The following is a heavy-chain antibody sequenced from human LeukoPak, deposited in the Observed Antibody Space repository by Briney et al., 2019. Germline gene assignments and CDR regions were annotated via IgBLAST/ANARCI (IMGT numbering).Heavy chain of an antibody. CDR3: ARTYYYDSSGYSRRFQNYNWFDP. D-gene: IGHD3-22*01. Sequence: SETLSLTCTVSGGSISSGSYYWSWIRQPAGKGLEWIGRIYTSGSTNYNPSLKSRVTISVDTSKNQFSLKLSSVTAADTAVYYCARTYYYDSSGYSRRFQNYNWFDPWGQGTLVTVSS. J-gene: IGHJ5*02. CDR2: IYTSGST. V-gene: IGHV4-61*02. CDR1: GGSISSGSYY.